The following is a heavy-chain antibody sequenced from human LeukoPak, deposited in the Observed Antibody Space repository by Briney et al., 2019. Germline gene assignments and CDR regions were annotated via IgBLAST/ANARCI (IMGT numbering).Heavy chain of an antibody. Sequence: PGRSLRLSCAASGFTFRAYIMHWVRQAPGKGLEWVAVITSDGTNEYYADAVKGRFTISRDNSKTTLYLHMNSPRVEDTAVYYCARSDGWYLDYWGQGTLVTVSS. CDR3: ARSDGWYLDY. CDR2: ITSDGTNE. CDR1: GFTFRAYI. D-gene: IGHD6-19*01. J-gene: IGHJ4*02. V-gene: IGHV3-30-3*01.